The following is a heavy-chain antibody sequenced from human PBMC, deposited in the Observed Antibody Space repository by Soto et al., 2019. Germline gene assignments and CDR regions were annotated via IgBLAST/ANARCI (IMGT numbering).Heavy chain of an antibody. CDR2: ISTDNGNT. Sequence: ASVKVSCKASGYTFTSYGISWVRQAPGQGLEWMGWISTDNGNTNYAQHLKGRVSMTTDTSTSTAYMDLRSLRSDDTAVYYCARDQGITTCGVYSMYYYCMDVWGQGTTVTVSS. J-gene: IGHJ6*02. CDR1: GYTFTSYG. V-gene: IGHV1-18*01. CDR3: ARDQGITTCGVYSMYYYCMDV. D-gene: IGHD3-3*01.